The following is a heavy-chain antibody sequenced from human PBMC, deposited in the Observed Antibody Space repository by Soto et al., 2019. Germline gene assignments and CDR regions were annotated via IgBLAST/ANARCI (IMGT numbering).Heavy chain of an antibody. D-gene: IGHD2-15*01. CDR3: ARGGYCSGGSCYSVGYYGMDV. J-gene: IGHJ6*02. CDR1: GYTFTSYA. V-gene: IGHV1-3*01. CDR2: INAGNGNT. Sequence: ASVKVSCKASGYTFTSYAMHWVRQAPGQRLEWMGWINAGNGNTKYSQKFQGRVTITRDTSASTAYMELSSLRSEDTAVYYCARGGYCSGGSCYSVGYYGMDVWGQGTTVTVS.